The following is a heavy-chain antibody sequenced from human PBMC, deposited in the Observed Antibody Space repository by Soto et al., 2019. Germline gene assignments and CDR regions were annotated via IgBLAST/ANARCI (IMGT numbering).Heavy chain of an antibody. CDR3: ARVAAAGETFDY. V-gene: IGHV1-18*01. CDR1: GYTFTSDG. Sequence: ASVKVSCKASGYTFTSDGISWVRQAPGQGLEWMGWISAYNGNTNYAQKLQGRVTMTTDTSTSTAYMELRSLRSDDTAVYYCARVAAAGETFDYWGQGTLVTVSS. D-gene: IGHD6-13*01. J-gene: IGHJ4*02. CDR2: ISAYNGNT.